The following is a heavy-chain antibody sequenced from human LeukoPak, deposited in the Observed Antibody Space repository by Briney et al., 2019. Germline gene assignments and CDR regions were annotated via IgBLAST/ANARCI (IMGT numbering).Heavy chain of an antibody. J-gene: IGHJ5*02. CDR3: ARRLTQYDCFDP. CDR1: GDIVSSNSVT. Sequence: SQTLSLTCAISGDIVSSNSVTWNWIRQSPSRGLEWLGRTYYRSTWYNDYAVSVRGRITVNPDTSKNQFSLHLNSVTPEDTAVYYCARRLTQYDCFDPWGQGILVAVSS. D-gene: IGHD2-2*01. CDR2: TYYRSTWYN. V-gene: IGHV6-1*01.